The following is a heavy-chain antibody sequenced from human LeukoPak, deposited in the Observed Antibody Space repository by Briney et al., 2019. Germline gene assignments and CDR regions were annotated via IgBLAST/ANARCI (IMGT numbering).Heavy chain of an antibody. D-gene: IGHD4-17*01. CDR1: GFIFSKYA. CDR3: AREDYGQYYFDY. CDR2: ISPSDGNT. V-gene: IGHV3-23*01. J-gene: IGHJ4*02. Sequence: PGGSLRLSCAASGFIFSKYAMSWVRQAPGKGLEWVSAISPSDGNTFYADSVKGRFTISRDNSKNTFYLQMNSLRAEDTAVYYCAREDYGQYYFDYWGQGTLVTVSS.